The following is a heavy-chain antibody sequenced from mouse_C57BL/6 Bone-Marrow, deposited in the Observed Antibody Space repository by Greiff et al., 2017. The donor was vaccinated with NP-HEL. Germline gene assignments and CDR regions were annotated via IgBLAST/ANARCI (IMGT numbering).Heavy chain of an antibody. Sequence: EVQLQESGPGLVKPSQSLSLTCSVTGYSITSGYYWNWIRQFPGNKLEWMGYISYDGSNNYNPSLKNRISITRYTSKNQFFLKLNSVTTEDTATYYCATTALLGRDYYAMDYWGQGTSVTVSS. V-gene: IGHV3-6*01. CDR2: ISYDGSN. J-gene: IGHJ4*01. CDR3: ATTALLGRDYYAMDY. CDR1: GYSITSGYY. D-gene: IGHD4-1*01.